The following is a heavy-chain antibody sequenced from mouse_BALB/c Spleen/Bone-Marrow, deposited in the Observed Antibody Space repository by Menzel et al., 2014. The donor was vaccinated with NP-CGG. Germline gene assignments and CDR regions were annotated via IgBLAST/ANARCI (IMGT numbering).Heavy chain of an antibody. Sequence: VQLKESGAELVKPGASVKLSCTASGFNIKDTYMHWVKQRPEQGLEWIGRIDPANGNTKYDPKFQGKATITADTSSNTAYLQLSSLTSEDTAVYYCARGGTTATWYFDVWGAGTTGTVSS. V-gene: IGHV14-3*02. CDR3: ARGGTTATWYFDV. J-gene: IGHJ1*01. CDR2: IDPANGNT. CDR1: GFNIKDTY. D-gene: IGHD1-2*01.